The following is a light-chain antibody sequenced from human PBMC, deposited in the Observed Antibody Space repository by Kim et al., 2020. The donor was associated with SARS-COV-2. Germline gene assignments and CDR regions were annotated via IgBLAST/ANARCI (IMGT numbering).Light chain of an antibody. CDR2: EVS. CDR1: SSDVGVYNY. V-gene: IGLV2-8*01. Sequence: GQSITISCTGPSSDVGVYNYVSWYQQSPGKAPKRMIYEVSKRPSGVSDRFSGSKSGNTASLTVSGLQAEDEADYYCSSYAGSNNLVFGGGTQLTVL. J-gene: IGLJ2*01. CDR3: SSYAGSNNLV.